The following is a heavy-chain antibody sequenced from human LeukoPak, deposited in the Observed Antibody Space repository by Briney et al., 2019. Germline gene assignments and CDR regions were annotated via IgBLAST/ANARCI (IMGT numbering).Heavy chain of an antibody. CDR1: GYSFTSYA. CDR2: ISAYNGDT. J-gene: IGHJ4*02. CDR3: AKGYYDYVWGSYYFDY. Sequence: ASVKVSCRASGYSFTSYAISWVRQAPGHGLEWMAWISAYNGDTNYAQKLQGRVTVTTDTSTSTAYMELRSMRFDDTVVYYCAKGYYDYVWGSYYFDYWGQGTLVTVSS. D-gene: IGHD3-16*01. V-gene: IGHV1-18*01.